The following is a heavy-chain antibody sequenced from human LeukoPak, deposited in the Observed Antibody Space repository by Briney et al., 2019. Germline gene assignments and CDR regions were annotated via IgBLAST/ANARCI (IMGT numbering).Heavy chain of an antibody. J-gene: IGHJ4*02. V-gene: IGHV4-59*12. D-gene: IGHD1-7*01. Sequence: SETLSLTCTVSGGSISSDYWSWVRQPPGKGLEWIGYIYYSGSTNYNPSLKSRVTISVDTSKNQFSLKLSSVTAADTAVYYCARAVIGGTTLDYWGQGTLVTVSS. CDR1: GGSISSDY. CDR2: IYYSGST. CDR3: ARAVIGGTTLDY.